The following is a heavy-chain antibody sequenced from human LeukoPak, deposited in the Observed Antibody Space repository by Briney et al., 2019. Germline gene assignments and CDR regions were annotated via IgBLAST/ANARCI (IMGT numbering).Heavy chain of an antibody. Sequence: GGSLRLSCAASGFTVNFNYMTWVRQAPGKGLEWVSIIYSGGTTYYADSVKGRFTMSRDESKNTLYLQMNSLRAEDTAVYYCARDPPARRGKGVPFDYWGQGTLVTVSS. CDR2: IYSGGTT. V-gene: IGHV3-66*01. J-gene: IGHJ4*02. CDR3: ARDPPARRGKGVPFDY. D-gene: IGHD3-10*01. CDR1: GFTVNFNY.